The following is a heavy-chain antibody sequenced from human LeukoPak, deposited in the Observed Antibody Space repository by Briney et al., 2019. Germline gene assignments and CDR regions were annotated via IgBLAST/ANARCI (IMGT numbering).Heavy chain of an antibody. CDR1: GFTFSSYA. CDR3: AKDLRVVGHPSY. D-gene: IGHD2-21*01. V-gene: IGHV3-23*01. CDR2: ISGSGGST. J-gene: IGHJ4*02. Sequence: GGSLRLSCAASGFTFSSYAMSWVRQPPGKGLEWVSAISGSGGSTYYADSVKGRFTISRDNSKNTLYLQMNSLRAEDTAVYYCAKDLRVVGHPSYWGQGTLVTVSS.